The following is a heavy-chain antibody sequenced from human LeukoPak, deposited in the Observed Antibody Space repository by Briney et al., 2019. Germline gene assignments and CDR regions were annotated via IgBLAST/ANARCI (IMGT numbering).Heavy chain of an antibody. Sequence: GGSLRLSCAASGFTFSSYGMHWVRQAPGKGLEWVANIKQDGSEKYYVDSVKGRFTISRDNAKNSLYLQMNSLRAEDTAVYYCARDLLDYWGQGTLVTVSS. CDR3: ARDLLDY. V-gene: IGHV3-7*01. J-gene: IGHJ4*02. CDR2: IKQDGSEK. CDR1: GFTFSSYG.